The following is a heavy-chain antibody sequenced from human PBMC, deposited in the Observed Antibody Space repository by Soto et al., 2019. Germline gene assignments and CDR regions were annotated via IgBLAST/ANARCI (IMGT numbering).Heavy chain of an antibody. V-gene: IGHV4-39*01. D-gene: IGHD3-10*01. Sequence: SENLSLTCTVSGGSISSSRYYWGWIRQPPGKGLEWIGTIYYSGSSYYNPSLKSRVTLSVETSKNQFSLRLSSVTAADTAVYYCARSLGYYGSGTSYDAFDIWGQGTMVT. CDR1: GGSISSSRYY. CDR3: ARSLGYYGSGTSYDAFDI. CDR2: IYYSGSS. J-gene: IGHJ3*02.